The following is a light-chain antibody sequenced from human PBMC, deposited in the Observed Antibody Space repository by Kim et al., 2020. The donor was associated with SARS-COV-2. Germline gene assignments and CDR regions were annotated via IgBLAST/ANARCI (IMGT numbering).Light chain of an antibody. J-gene: IGKJ2*01. V-gene: IGKV1-39*01. Sequence: DIQMTQSPSSLSASDGDRVTITCRASQSISTFLNWYQQKPGTAPTLLIYSASSLQSGVPSRFSGSGSGTEFTLTISTLQPDDFATYYCQQSYTTPYTFGQGTKLEI. CDR1: QSISTF. CDR3: QQSYTTPYT. CDR2: SAS.